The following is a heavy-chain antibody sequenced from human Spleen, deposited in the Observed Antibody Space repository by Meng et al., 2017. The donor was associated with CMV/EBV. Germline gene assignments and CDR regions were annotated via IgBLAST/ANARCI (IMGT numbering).Heavy chain of an antibody. Sequence: GGSLRLSCAVSGFTFSDHYMDWVRQAPGKGLEWVGRTRNKARSYTTEYAASVKGRFSISRDDSKNSMFLQMNSLKTEDTAVYYCTQAHDTGTDAWGQGTTVTVSS. CDR3: TQAHDTGTDA. V-gene: IGHV3-72*01. J-gene: IGHJ6*02. CDR2: TRNKARSYTT. CDR1: GFTFSDHY.